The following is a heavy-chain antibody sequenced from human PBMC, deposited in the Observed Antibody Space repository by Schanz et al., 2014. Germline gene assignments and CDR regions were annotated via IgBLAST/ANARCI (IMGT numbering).Heavy chain of an antibody. CDR3: AKTLFPGGTQTFGN. V-gene: IGHV3-23*04. CDR2: FDAHDGRA. D-gene: IGHD2-8*02. J-gene: IGHJ4*02. CDR1: GFTASSHS. Sequence: EVQLVESGGGLVKPGGSLRLSCGVSGFTASSHSMNWVRQAPGKGLEWVSGFDAHDGRAYYADSAKGRFTISRDNSKSTLYVEMNSLRVEDTAVYYCAKTLFPGGTQTFGNWGRGTLVTDS.